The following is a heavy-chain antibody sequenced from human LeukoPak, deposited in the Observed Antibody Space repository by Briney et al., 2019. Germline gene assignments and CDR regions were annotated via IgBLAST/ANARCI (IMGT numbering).Heavy chain of an antibody. Sequence: GGSLRLSCVASGFTFSSYGMHWVRQAPGKGLEWVAFIRYDGSNKYYADSVKGRFTISRDNSKNTLYLQMNSLRAEDTAVYYCAKDHYYDSSGPLDYWGQGTLVTVSS. CDR1: GFTFSSYG. J-gene: IGHJ4*02. D-gene: IGHD3-22*01. CDR3: AKDHYYDSSGPLDY. CDR2: IRYDGSNK. V-gene: IGHV3-30*02.